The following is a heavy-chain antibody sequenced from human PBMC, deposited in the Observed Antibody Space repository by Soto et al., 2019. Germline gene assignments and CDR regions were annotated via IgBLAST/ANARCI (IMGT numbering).Heavy chain of an antibody. Sequence: GESLKISCKGSGYSFTSYWISWVRQMPGKGLEWMGRIDPSDSYTNYSPSFQGHVTISADKSISTAYLQWSSLKASDTAMYYCARPDLHDYGGNSAGDYWGQGTLVTVSS. CDR3: ARPDLHDYGGNSAGDY. CDR2: IDPSDSYT. D-gene: IGHD4-17*01. CDR1: GYSFTSYW. J-gene: IGHJ4*02. V-gene: IGHV5-10-1*01.